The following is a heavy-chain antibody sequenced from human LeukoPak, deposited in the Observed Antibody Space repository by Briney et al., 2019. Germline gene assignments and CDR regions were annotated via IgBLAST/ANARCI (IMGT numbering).Heavy chain of an antibody. V-gene: IGHV3-48*04. J-gene: IGHJ4*02. CDR3: ARDLVGATRGY. D-gene: IGHD1-26*01. CDR2: ISSSSSTI. CDR1: GFIFSSYS. Sequence: PGGSLRLSCAASGFIFSSYSMNWVRQAPGKGLEWVSYISSSSSTIYYADSVKGRFTISRDNAKNSLYLQMNSLRAEDTAVYYCARDLVGATRGYWGQGTLVTVSS.